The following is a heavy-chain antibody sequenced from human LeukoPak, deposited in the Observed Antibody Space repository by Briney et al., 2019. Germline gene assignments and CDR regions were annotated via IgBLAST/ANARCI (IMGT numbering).Heavy chain of an antibody. D-gene: IGHD1-26*01. CDR2: INAGNGNT. Sequence: ASVKVSCKASGYSFTSYAIHWVRQAPGQRPEWMGWINAGNGNTKYSQKFQGRVTNTRDKSASTAYMELSSLRSEDTAVYYCARAPVGWELLGGDDAFDIWGQGTMVTVSS. V-gene: IGHV1-3*01. CDR1: GYSFTSYA. CDR3: ARAPVGWELLGGDDAFDI. J-gene: IGHJ3*02.